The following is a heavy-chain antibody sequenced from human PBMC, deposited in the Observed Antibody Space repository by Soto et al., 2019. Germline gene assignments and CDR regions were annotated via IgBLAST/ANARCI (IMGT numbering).Heavy chain of an antibody. CDR3: ATVTFLEWLYYFDY. D-gene: IGHD3-3*02. V-gene: IGHV1-24*01. J-gene: IGHJ4*02. CDR1: GYTLTELS. CDR2: FDPEDGET. Sequence: ASVKVSCKVFGYTLTELSMHWVRQAPGKGLEWMGGFDPEDGETIYAQKFQGRVTMTEDTSTDTAYMELSSLRSEDTAVYYCATVTFLEWLYYFDYWGQGTLVTVSS.